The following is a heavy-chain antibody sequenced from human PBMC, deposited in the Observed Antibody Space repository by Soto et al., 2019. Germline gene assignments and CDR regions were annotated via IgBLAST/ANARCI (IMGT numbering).Heavy chain of an antibody. D-gene: IGHD3-9*01. Sequence: ASVKVSCKASGYTFTGYYMHWVRQAPGQGLEWMGWINPNSGGTNYAQKFQGWVTMTRDTSISTAYMELSRLRSDDTAVYYCARGDYDILTRTHIDAFDIWGQGTMVTVSS. CDR3: ARGDYDILTRTHIDAFDI. J-gene: IGHJ3*02. CDR1: GYTFTGYY. V-gene: IGHV1-2*04. CDR2: INPNSGGT.